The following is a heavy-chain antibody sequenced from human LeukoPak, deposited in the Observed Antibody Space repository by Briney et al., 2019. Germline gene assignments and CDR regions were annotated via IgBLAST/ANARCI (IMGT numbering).Heavy chain of an antibody. CDR3: ARDKIVGATLFDY. CDR1: GFTFSSYA. Sequence: GGSLRLSCAASGFTFSSYAMSWVRQAPGKGLEWVSGISGSGGSTYHADSVKGRFTISRDNSKNTLYLQTNSLRAEDTAMYYCARDKIVGATLFDYGGQGTLVTVSS. CDR2: ISGSGGST. D-gene: IGHD1-26*01. V-gene: IGHV3-23*01. J-gene: IGHJ4*02.